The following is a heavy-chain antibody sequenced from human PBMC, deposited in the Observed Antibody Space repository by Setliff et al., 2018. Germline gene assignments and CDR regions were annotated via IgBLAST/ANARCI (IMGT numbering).Heavy chain of an antibody. V-gene: IGHV3-23*01. CDR1: GFTFGDFA. CDR3: VRDDADNYDAFDN. D-gene: IGHD3-22*01. J-gene: IGHJ3*02. Sequence: GCLRLSCAASGFTFGDFAMTWVRQAPGKGLEWVSGIGGRGISTYYADSVKGRFIISRDNSENTLYLQMNSLRADDTGVYYCVRDDADNYDAFDNWGQGTLVTVSS. CDR2: IGGRGIST.